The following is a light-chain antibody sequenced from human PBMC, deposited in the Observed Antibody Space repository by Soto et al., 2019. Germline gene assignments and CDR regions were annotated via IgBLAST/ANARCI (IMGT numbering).Light chain of an antibody. CDR3: QTWGSGNL. J-gene: IGLJ2*01. CDR2: LNSDGSH. V-gene: IGLV4-69*01. CDR1: SGHSSYA. Sequence: QTVVTQSHSASASLGASVKLTCTLSSGHSSYAIAWHQQQPEKGPRYLMKLNSDGSHSKGDGIPDRFSGSSSGAERYLTISSLQSEDEADYYCQTWGSGNLFGGGTKLTVL.